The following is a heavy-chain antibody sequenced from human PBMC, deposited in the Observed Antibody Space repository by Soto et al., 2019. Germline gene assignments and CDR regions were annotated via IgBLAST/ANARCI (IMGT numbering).Heavy chain of an antibody. CDR1: GYTFTSYD. D-gene: IGHD3-10*01. CDR3: VCGSGSYYEYYYGMDV. CDR2: MNPNSGNT. J-gene: IGHJ6*02. V-gene: IGHV1-8*01. Sequence: GASVKVSCKASGYTFTSYDINWVRQATGQGLEWMGWMNPNSGNTGYAQKFQGRVTMTRNTSISTAYMELSSLRSEDTAVYYCVCGSGSYYEYYYGMDVWGQGTTVTVSS.